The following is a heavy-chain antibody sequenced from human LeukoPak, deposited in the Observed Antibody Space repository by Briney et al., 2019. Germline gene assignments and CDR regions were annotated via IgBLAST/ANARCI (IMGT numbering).Heavy chain of an antibody. CDR1: GFTFSSYA. J-gene: IGHJ3*01. V-gene: IGHV3-30*14. Sequence: GGSLRLSCAASGFTFSSYAMHWVRQAPGKGLEWVAVISYDGSNKYYADSVKGRFTISRDNSKNTVYLQMNSLRAEDTAVYYCARDPGIDAFDVWGQGTMVTVSS. CDR2: ISYDGSNK. CDR3: ARDPGIDAFDV. D-gene: IGHD1-1*01.